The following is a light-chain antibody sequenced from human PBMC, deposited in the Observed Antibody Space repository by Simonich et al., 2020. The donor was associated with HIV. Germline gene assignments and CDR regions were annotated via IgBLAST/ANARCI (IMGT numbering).Light chain of an antibody. CDR1: GSDVGVYNY. CDR3: SSYTSSTTYVL. CDR2: DIS. Sequence: QSALTQPASVSGSPGPSITISCTGTGSDVGVYNYVSWYHQHPGKAPKLMLYDISKRPTGVFNRFSGSKSGNTASLTISGLQAEDEADYYCSSYTSSTTYVLFGGGTKLTVL. J-gene: IGLJ2*01. V-gene: IGLV2-14*01.